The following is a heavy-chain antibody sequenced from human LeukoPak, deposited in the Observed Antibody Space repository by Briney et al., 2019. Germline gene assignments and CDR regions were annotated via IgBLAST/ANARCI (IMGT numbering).Heavy chain of an antibody. J-gene: IGHJ4*02. CDR2: IDSSGGST. CDR1: GYTFSTYF. D-gene: IGHD2-21*02. Sequence: ASVKVSCKASGYTFSTYFIHWVRQAPGQGLEWMGIIDSSGGSTTYTQKFQGRVSMARDTSTSTVYMELSSLRSEDTAVYYRARGPLLGCGGDCFSFFDYWGQGTLVTVSS. V-gene: IGHV1-46*01. CDR3: ARGPLLGCGGDCFSFFDY.